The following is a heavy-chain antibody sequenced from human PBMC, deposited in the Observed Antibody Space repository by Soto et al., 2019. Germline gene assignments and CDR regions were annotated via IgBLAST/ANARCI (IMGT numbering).Heavy chain of an antibody. CDR2: TIPISGTV. V-gene: IGHV1-69*01. D-gene: IGHD1-26*01. CDR3: ARVVVGGSFAYYYGMDF. J-gene: IGHJ6*02. CDR1: GDIFSSHA. Sequence: QVQLVQSGAEVKRPGSSVRVSCKVSGDIFSSHAISWVRQAPGQGLEWMGGTIPISGTVDYAQKFQGRVTMIADEFTTTAYMEVSSLRSEDTAVYYCARVVVGGSFAYYYGMDFWGQGTSVTVSS.